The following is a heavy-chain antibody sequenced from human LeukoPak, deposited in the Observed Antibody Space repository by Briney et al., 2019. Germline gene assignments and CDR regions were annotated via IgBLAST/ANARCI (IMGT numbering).Heavy chain of an antibody. V-gene: IGHV4-30-2*01. D-gene: IGHD3-10*01. Sequence: SETLSLTCTVSGGSISSGGYYWSWIRQPPGKGLEWIGYIYYSGSTYYNPSLKSRVTISVDTSKNQFSLKLSSVTAADTAVYYCARDREYYYGSGSSRNWGQGTLATVSS. CDR3: ARDREYYYGSGSSRN. J-gene: IGHJ4*02. CDR1: GGSISSGGYY. CDR2: IYYSGST.